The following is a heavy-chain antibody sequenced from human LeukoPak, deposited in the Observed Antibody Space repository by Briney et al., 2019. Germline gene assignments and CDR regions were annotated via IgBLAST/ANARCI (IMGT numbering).Heavy chain of an antibody. V-gene: IGHV3-21*01. CDR3: ATSSGYYYAVDY. Sequence: GGSLRLSCAAFGFTFSSYSMNWVRQAPGKGLEWVSSISSSSSYIYYADSVKGRFTISRDNAKNSLYLQMNSLRAEDTAVYYCATSSGYYYAVDYWGQGTLVTVSS. CDR1: GFTFSSYS. CDR2: ISSSSSYI. J-gene: IGHJ4*02. D-gene: IGHD3-22*01.